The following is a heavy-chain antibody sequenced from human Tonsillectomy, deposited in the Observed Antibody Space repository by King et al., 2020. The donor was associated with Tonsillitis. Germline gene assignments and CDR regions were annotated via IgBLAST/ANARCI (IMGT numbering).Heavy chain of an antibody. V-gene: IGHV4-59*01. D-gene: IGHD5-12*01. CDR3: VREAWMGKGDAFDI. Sequence: VQLVESGPGLVKPSEDVSLSCTVSGGDMDRYYWTLIRQAPGKGLEWIGDFYGIGNTNYNPPLQSRVTISAETSRTHSSLRLLSVTAADTAVYFCVREAWMGKGDAFDIWGQGTMVTVSS. J-gene: IGHJ3*02. CDR2: FYGIGNT. CDR1: GGDMDRYY.